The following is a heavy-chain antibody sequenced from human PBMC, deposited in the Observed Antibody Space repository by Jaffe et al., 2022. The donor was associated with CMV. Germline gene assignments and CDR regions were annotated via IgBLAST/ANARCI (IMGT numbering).Heavy chain of an antibody. J-gene: IGHJ6*03. CDR2: ISWDGGST. V-gene: IGHV3-43*01. Sequence: EVQLVESGGVVVQPGGSLRLSCAASGFTFDDYTMHWVRQAPGKGLEWVSLISWDGGSTYYADSVKGRFTISRDNSKNSLYLQMNSLRTEDTALYYCAKDGKITHYYYYYMDVWGKGTTVTVSS. CDR3: AKDGKITHYYYYYMDV. CDR1: GFTFDDYT.